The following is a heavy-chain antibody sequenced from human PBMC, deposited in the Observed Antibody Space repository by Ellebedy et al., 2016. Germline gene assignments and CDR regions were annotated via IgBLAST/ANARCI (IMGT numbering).Heavy chain of an antibody. CDR1: GFTFSSYW. J-gene: IGHJ4*02. Sequence: GESLKISXAASGFTFSSYWMSWVRQAPGKGLEWVSYISSSSSTIYYADSVKGRFTISRDNAKNSLYLQMNSLRAEDTAVYYCAREHYSYGIDYWGQGTLVTVSS. CDR2: ISSSSSTI. D-gene: IGHD5-18*01. CDR3: AREHYSYGIDY. V-gene: IGHV3-48*04.